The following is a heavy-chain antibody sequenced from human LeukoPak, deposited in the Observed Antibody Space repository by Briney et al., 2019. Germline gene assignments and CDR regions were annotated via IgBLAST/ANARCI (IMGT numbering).Heavy chain of an antibody. D-gene: IGHD2-21*02. J-gene: IGHJ6*02. CDR1: GFTFSSYW. V-gene: IGHV3-7*01. Sequence: GGSLRLSCAASGFTFSSYWMSWVRQAPGKGLEWVANIKQDGSEKYYVDSVKGRFTISRDNAKNSLYLQMNGLRAEDTAVYYCARAYCGGDCYYSYYGMDVWGQGTTVTVSS. CDR2: IKQDGSEK. CDR3: ARAYCGGDCYYSYYGMDV.